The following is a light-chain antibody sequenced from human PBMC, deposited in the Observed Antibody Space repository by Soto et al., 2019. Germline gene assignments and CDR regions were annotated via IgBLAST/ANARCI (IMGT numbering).Light chain of an antibody. Sequence: QTVVTQEPSLTVSPGETVTLTCASSTGAVTSGYYPNWFQQKPGQAPRPLIYSISNKHSWTPARFSGSLLGDKAALTLSGVQPEDEAEYYCLLYDDGAQVFGGGTKLTVL. CDR3: LLYDDGAQV. CDR2: SIS. V-gene: IGLV7-43*01. J-gene: IGLJ3*02. CDR1: TGAVTSGYY.